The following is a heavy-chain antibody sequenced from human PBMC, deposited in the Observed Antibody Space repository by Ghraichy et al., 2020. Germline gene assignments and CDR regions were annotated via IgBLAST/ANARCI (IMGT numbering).Heavy chain of an antibody. CDR3: AKPYGSGSHGFDY. Sequence: GGSLRLSCAASGFTFSSYPMSWVRQAPGKGLEWVSGISDTGGSTYYADSVKGRFTISRDDPRNTLYLQMNSLRAEDSAVYHCAKPYGSGSHGFDYWGQGTLVTVSS. D-gene: IGHD3-10*01. V-gene: IGHV3-23*01. CDR1: GFTFSSYP. J-gene: IGHJ4*02. CDR2: ISDTGGST.